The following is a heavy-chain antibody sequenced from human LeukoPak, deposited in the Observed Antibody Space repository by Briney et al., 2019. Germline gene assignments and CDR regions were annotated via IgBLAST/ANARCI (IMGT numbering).Heavy chain of an antibody. J-gene: IGHJ3*02. CDR1: GYTFTSYA. Sequence: GASVTVSCKASGYTFTSYAMHWVRQAPGQRLEWMGWINAGNGNTKYSQKFQGRVTITRDTSASTAYMELSSLRSEDTAVYYCARGSADILTGNAFDIWGQGTMVTVSS. CDR3: ARGSADILTGNAFDI. CDR2: INAGNGNT. D-gene: IGHD3-9*01. V-gene: IGHV1-3*01.